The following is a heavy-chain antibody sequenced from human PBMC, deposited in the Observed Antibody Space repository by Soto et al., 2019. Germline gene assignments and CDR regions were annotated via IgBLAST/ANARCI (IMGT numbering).Heavy chain of an antibody. V-gene: IGHV1-69*12. CDR2: IIPIFGTA. CDR1: GGTFSSYA. Sequence: QVQLVQSGAEVKKPGSSVKVSCKAYGGTFSSYAISGVRQAPGQGLEWMGGIIPIFGTANYAQKFQGRVTITADESTRTAYMELSSLRSEYSSVYYCAIDAPRGYSNYGLDGARVRFDVEGQRTTVTVSS. CDR3: AIDAPRGYSNYGLDGARVRFDV. D-gene: IGHD4-4*01. J-gene: IGHJ6*02.